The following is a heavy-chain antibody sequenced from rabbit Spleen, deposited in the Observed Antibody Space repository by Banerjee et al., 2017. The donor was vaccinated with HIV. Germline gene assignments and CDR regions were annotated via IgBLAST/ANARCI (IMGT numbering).Heavy chain of an antibody. CDR3: ARDLYSSGWGALSYGMDL. CDR1: GFSFSSSDY. CDR2: IAGSSSGFT. Sequence: QSLEESGGGLVQPEGSLALTCKASGFSFSSSDYICWVRQAPGKGLEWISCIAGSSSGFTYSATWAKGRFTCSKTSSTTVTLQMTSLTVADTATYFCARDLYSSGWGALSYGMDLWGQGTLVTVS. J-gene: IGHJ6*01. V-gene: IGHV1S40*01. D-gene: IGHD4-1*01.